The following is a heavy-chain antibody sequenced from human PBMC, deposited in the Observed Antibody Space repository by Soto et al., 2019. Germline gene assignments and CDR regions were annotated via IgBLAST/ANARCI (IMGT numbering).Heavy chain of an antibody. D-gene: IGHD3-22*01. CDR2: IYYSGST. Sequence: QVQLQESGPGLVKPSETLSLTCTVSGGSVSSGSYYWSWIRQPPGKGLEWIGYIYYSGSTNYNPSLKSRVTLSVDTSKNQFSLKLSSVTAADTAVYYCARVRFYYDSSGYPWDVWGQGTTVTVSS. CDR1: GGSVSSGSYY. CDR3: ARVRFYYDSSGYPWDV. V-gene: IGHV4-61*01. J-gene: IGHJ6*02.